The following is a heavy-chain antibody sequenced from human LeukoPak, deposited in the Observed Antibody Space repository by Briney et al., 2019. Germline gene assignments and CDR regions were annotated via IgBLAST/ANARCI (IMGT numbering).Heavy chain of an antibody. CDR2: ISGSGGGT. CDR3: AKGWRVVRQFDY. CDR1: GFTFDDYA. Sequence: GGSLRLSCAASGFTFDDYAMHWVRQAPGKGLEWVSAISGSGGGTYYADSVKGRFTISRDNSKNTLYLQMNSLRAEDTAVYYCAKGWRVVRQFDYWGQGTLVTVSS. J-gene: IGHJ4*02. V-gene: IGHV3-23*01. D-gene: IGHD2-15*01.